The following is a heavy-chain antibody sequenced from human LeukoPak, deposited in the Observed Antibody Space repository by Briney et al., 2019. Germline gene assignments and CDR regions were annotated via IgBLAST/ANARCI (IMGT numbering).Heavy chain of an antibody. J-gene: IGHJ3*02. CDR3: ATGLSLFDAFDI. CDR1: GYTFTSYY. CDR2: INPSGGST. V-gene: IGHV1-46*01. Sequence: ASVKVSCKASGYTFTSYYMHWVRQAPGQGLEWMGIINPSGGSTSYAQKFQGRVTMTEDTSTDTAYMELSSLRSEDTAVYYCATGLSLFDAFDIWGQGTMVTVSS. D-gene: IGHD3-16*02.